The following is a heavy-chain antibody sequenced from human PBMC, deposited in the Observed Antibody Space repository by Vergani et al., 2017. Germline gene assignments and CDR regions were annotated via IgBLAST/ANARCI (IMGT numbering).Heavy chain of an antibody. D-gene: IGHD1-26*01. V-gene: IGHV4-34*01. Sequence: QVQLQQWGAGLLKPSETLSLTCAVYGGSFSGYYWSWIRQPPGKGLEWIGEINHSGSTNYNPSLKSRVTISVDTSKNQFSLKLSSVTAADTAVYSCARSAGSKGDNWFDPWGQGTLVTVSS. CDR3: ARSAGSKGDNWFDP. J-gene: IGHJ5*02. CDR1: GGSFSGYY. CDR2: INHSGST.